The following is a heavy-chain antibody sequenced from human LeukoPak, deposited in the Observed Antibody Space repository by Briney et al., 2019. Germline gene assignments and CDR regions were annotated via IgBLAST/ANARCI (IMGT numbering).Heavy chain of an antibody. D-gene: IGHD5-12*01. V-gene: IGHV4-34*01. CDR2: INHSGST. CDR3: ARIGRGGLFDY. CDR1: GGSFSGYY. J-gene: IGHJ4*02. Sequence: TTSETLSLTCAVYGGSFSGYYWSWIRQPPGKGLEWIGEINHSGSTNYNPTLKSRVTISVDTSKNQFSLKLSSVTAADTAVYYCARIGRGGLFDYWGQGTLVTVSS.